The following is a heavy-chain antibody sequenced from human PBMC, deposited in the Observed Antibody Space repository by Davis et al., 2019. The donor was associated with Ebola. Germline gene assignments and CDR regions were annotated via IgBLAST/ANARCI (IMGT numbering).Heavy chain of an antibody. Sequence: GVLKISCAASGFTFSSYAMTWVRQAPGKGLEWVSAISGSGGSTYYADSLKGRFTISRDTAKNSLYLQMNSLRDEDTAVYYCAKGRGWYEYNWFDPWGQGTLVTVSS. CDR3: AKGRGWYEYNWFDP. J-gene: IGHJ5*02. V-gene: IGHV3-23*01. CDR2: ISGSGGST. D-gene: IGHD6-19*01. CDR1: GFTFSSYA.